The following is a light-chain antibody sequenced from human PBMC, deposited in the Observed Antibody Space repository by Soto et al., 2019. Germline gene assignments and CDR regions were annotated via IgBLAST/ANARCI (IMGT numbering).Light chain of an antibody. CDR1: QGISRY. CDR3: QQYNSYWT. Sequence: QLTQSPSSLSASVGDSVSITCRASQGISRYLSWYQQKPGRAPKLLVSAASTLQSGVPARFSGSGSGTEFSLTISSLQPDDFATYYCQQYNSYWTFGQGTKVDI. CDR2: AAS. J-gene: IGKJ1*01. V-gene: IGKV1-9*01.